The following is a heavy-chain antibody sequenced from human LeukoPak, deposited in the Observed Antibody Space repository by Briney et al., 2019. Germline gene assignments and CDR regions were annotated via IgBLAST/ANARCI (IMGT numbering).Heavy chain of an antibody. V-gene: IGHV4-34*01. CDR1: GGSFSGYY. D-gene: IGHD3-3*01. Sequence: SETLSLTCAVYGGSFSGYYWSWIRQPPGKGLEWIGEINHSGSTNYNPSLKSRVTISVDTSKNQFSLKLSSVTAADTAVYYCARAYYDFWSGYYRQSDDDAFDIWGQGTMVTVSS. J-gene: IGHJ3*02. CDR3: ARAYYDFWSGYYRQSDDDAFDI. CDR2: INHSGST.